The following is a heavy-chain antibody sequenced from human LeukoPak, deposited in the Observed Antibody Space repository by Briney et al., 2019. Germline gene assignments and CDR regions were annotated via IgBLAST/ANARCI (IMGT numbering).Heavy chain of an antibody. CDR2: IHPNSGGT. Sequence: ASVKVSFMSSGYTFTGYYMHWVGQAPGRGLEWMGLIHPNSGGTNYAQKFQGRVTMNGDTSISTAYMELSRLRSDDTALYYCAKGRDGFNPDYWGQGTLVTVSS. CDR1: GYTFTGYY. CDR3: AKGRDGFNPDY. D-gene: IGHD5-24*01. V-gene: IGHV1-2*06. J-gene: IGHJ4*02.